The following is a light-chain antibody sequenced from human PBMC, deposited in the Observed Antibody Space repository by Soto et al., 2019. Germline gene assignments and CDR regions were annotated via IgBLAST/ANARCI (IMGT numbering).Light chain of an antibody. CDR2: GAS. J-gene: IGKJ1*01. V-gene: IGKV1-39*01. Sequence: DIPMTQSPSSLSASIGDIVNITCRASQTIRKSLKWYQQKAETAPKLLIFGASSLQSGVPSRFSARGSGTEFTLTINSLQAEDFATYHCHQRYSTPWRFGQGTQVEI. CDR3: HQRYSTPWR. CDR1: QTIRKS.